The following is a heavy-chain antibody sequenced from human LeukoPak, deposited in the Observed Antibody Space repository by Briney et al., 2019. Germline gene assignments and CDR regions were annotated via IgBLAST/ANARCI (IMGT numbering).Heavy chain of an antibody. V-gene: IGHV3-49*04. Sequence: GGSLRLSCTASGFIFGDHAMSWVRQAPGKGLEWVGFIRSKAYGGTTEYAASVKGRFTISRDDSEGIAYLQMDSLRIEDTAVYYCARGPIHLWLHNGMDVWGQGTTVIVFS. CDR1: GFIFGDHA. J-gene: IGHJ6*02. D-gene: IGHD5-18*01. CDR3: ARGPIHLWLHNGMDV. CDR2: IRSKAYGGTT.